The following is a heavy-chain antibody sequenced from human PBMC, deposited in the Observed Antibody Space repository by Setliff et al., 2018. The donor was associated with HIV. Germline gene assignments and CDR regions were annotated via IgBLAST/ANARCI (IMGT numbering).Heavy chain of an antibody. J-gene: IGHJ4*02. CDR1: GFTFSTRA. V-gene: IGHV3-21*01. CDR3: ASIELAAMVPVDY. CDR2: ISSSSYYI. Sequence: GGSLRLSCAASGFTFSTRAMTWVRQAPGKGLEWVSSISSSSYYIYYADSVKGRFTISRDNAKNSLFLQMNSLRAEDTAVYYCASIELAAMVPVDYWGQGTLVTVSS. D-gene: IGHD5-18*01.